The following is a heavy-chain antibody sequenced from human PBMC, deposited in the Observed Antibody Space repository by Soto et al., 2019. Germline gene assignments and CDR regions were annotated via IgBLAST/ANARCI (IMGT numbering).Heavy chain of an antibody. CDR2: IIPIFGTA. J-gene: IGHJ3*01. Sequence: SVKVSCKASGGTFGSYAISWVRQAPGQGLEWMGGIIPIFGTANYAQKFQGRVTITADESTSTAYMELSSLRSEDTAVYYCARDRHYYDSSGYSTGDAFDLWGQGTMVTVSS. CDR1: GGTFGSYA. V-gene: IGHV1-69*13. CDR3: ARDRHYYDSSGYSTGDAFDL. D-gene: IGHD3-22*01.